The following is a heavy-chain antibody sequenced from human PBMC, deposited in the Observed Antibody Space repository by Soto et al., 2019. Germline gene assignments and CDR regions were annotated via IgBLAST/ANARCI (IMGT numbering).Heavy chain of an antibody. J-gene: IGHJ6*02. Sequence: SVEVSCKASGGTFSRYSISWVRQAPGQGLEWMGGIIPIFGTANYAQKFQGRVTITADESTSTAYMELSSLRSEDTAVYYCASLSITIFGVVTRGMDVWGQGTTVSVSS. D-gene: IGHD3-3*01. CDR2: IIPIFGTA. V-gene: IGHV1-69*13. CDR3: ASLSITIFGVVTRGMDV. CDR1: GGTFSRYS.